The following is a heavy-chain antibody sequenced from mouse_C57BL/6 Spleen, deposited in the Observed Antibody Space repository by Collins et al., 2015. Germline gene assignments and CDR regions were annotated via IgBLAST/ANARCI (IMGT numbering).Heavy chain of an antibody. Sequence: DVQLQESGPGLVKPSQSLSLTCSVTGYSITSGYYWNWIRQFPGNKLEWMGYISYDGSNNYNPSLKNRISITRDTSKNQFFLKLNSVTTEDTATYYCARVPYYYGSELWYFDVWGTGTTVTVSS. CDR3: ARVPYYYGSELWYFDV. CDR2: ISYDGSN. D-gene: IGHD1-1*01. J-gene: IGHJ1*03. CDR1: GYSITSGYY. V-gene: IGHV3-6*01.